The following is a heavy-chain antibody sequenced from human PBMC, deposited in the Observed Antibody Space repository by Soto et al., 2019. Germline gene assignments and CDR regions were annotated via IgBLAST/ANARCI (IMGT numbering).Heavy chain of an antibody. CDR1: VDSMRTFY. CDR3: ARAGTSTWYFDL. CDR2: IYYSGST. Sequence: QVQLQESGPGLVKPSETLSLTCSVSVDSMRTFYWNWIRQPPGGGLEWIGHIYYSGSTNYNPSLQSRVTMSVDMSKNHCSLTLSSVTAADTAVYYCARAGTSTWYFDLWGRGTLVTVSS. D-gene: IGHD1-1*01. V-gene: IGHV4-59*01. J-gene: IGHJ2*01.